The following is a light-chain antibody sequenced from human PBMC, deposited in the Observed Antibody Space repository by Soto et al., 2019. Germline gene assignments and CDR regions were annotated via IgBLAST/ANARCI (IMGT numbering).Light chain of an antibody. J-gene: IGLJ2*01. Sequence: QSALTQPASVAGSPGQSITISCTGTSSDVGGYNYVSWYQHPPGKAPKLTIYDVSNRPSGVSNRISGSKSGNTAYLTISGTQAEDEADYYCSSYPTSSISVIFGGGTKLTVL. CDR2: DVS. CDR1: SSDVGGYNY. CDR3: SSYPTSSISVI. V-gene: IGLV2-14*03.